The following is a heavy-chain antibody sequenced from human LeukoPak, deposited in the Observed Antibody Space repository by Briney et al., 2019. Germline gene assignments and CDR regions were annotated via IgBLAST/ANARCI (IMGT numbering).Heavy chain of an antibody. Sequence: SVKVSCKASGGTFSSYAISWVRQAPGQGLEWMGGIIPIFGTANYAQKFQGRVTITADKSTSTAYMELSSLRSDDTAVYYCARDFQDIVATVDYWGQGTLVTVSS. J-gene: IGHJ4*02. D-gene: IGHD5-12*01. V-gene: IGHV1-69*06. CDR3: ARDFQDIVATVDY. CDR2: IIPIFGTA. CDR1: GGTFSSYA.